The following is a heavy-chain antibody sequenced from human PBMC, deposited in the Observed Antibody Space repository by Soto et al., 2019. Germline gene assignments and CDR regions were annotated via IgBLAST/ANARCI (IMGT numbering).Heavy chain of an antibody. CDR1: GFTFSSYW. Sequence: PGGSLRLSCAASGFTFSSYWMSWVRQAPGKGLEWVANIKQDGSEKYYVDSVKGRFTISRDNAKNSLYLQMNSLRAEDTAVYYCARVIRGYSYVALRFHAFDIWGQGTMVTVSS. J-gene: IGHJ3*02. CDR2: IKQDGSEK. CDR3: ARVIRGYSYVALRFHAFDI. D-gene: IGHD5-18*01. V-gene: IGHV3-7*05.